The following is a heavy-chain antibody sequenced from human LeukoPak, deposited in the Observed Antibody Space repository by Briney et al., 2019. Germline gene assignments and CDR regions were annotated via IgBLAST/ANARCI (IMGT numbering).Heavy chain of an antibody. Sequence: GGSLRLSCVASGFTVSTNYMTWVRQAPGKGLEWVSVIYSGGSTYYADSVKGRFTISRDNYKNTVYLQMSNLRAEDTAVYYCARGTTTMGYWGQGTLVTVSS. CDR2: IYSGGST. J-gene: IGHJ4*02. V-gene: IGHV3-53*01. D-gene: IGHD4-11*01. CDR3: ARGTTTMGY. CDR1: GFTVSTNY.